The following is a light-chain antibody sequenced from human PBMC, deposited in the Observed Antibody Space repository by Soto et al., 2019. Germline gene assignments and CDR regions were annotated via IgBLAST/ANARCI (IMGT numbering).Light chain of an antibody. CDR1: RSNIGAVYD. CDR2: GNR. Sequence: QPVLTQPPSVSGAPGQRVIISCSGTRSNIGAVYDVHWYQQLRGTAPKLLIYGNRNRPSGVPDRFSGSKSGTLASLAITGLQAEDEADYYCQSYDSSLRAVVFGGGTKLTVL. CDR3: QSYDSSLRAVV. J-gene: IGLJ2*01. V-gene: IGLV1-40*01.